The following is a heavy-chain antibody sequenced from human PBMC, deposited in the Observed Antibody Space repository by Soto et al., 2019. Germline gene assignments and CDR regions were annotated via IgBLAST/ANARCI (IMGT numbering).Heavy chain of an antibody. V-gene: IGHV1-18*01. D-gene: IGHD3-16*01. CDR2: ISAYNGNT. CDR3: ARDQSLDRTYYYGIDV. J-gene: IGHJ6*02. CDR1: GYTFTSYG. Sequence: VKVSCKASGYTFTSYGISWVRQAPGQGLEWMGWISAYNGNTNYGQTLQGRVTLTTDTSTSTVFMELRSLTSDDTAVYYCARDQSLDRTYYYGIDVWGQGTTVTVSS.